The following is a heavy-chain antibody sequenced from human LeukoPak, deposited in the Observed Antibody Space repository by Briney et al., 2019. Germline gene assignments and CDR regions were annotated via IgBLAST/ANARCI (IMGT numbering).Heavy chain of an antibody. V-gene: IGHV1-69*05. CDR1: GYTFTSYG. CDR2: IIPIFGTA. Sequence: GASVKVSCKASGYTFTSYGINWVRQAPGQGLEWMGGIIPIFGTANYAQKFQGRVTITTDESTSTAYMELSSLRSEDTAVYYCARRGYSGYDYFDYWGQGTLVTVSS. J-gene: IGHJ4*02. D-gene: IGHD5-12*01. CDR3: ARRGYSGYDYFDY.